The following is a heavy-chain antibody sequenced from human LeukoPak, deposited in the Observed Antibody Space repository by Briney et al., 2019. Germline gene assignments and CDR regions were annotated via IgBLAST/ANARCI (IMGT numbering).Heavy chain of an antibody. V-gene: IGHV4-30-2*01. Sequence: SQTLSLTCTVSGGSVSTGSYYWSWIRQPPGKGLEWIGYIYHSGNTNYNPSLKSRVTISADTSKNQFSLKLSSVTAADTAVYYCARVFHFWSGYPNYYYYYYMDVWGKGTTVTVSS. CDR2: IYHSGNT. CDR3: ARVFHFWSGYPNYYYYYYMDV. D-gene: IGHD3-3*02. J-gene: IGHJ6*03. CDR1: GGSVSTGSYY.